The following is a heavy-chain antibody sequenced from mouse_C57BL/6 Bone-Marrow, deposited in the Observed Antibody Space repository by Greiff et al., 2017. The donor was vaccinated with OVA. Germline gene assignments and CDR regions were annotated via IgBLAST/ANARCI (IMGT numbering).Heavy chain of an antibody. CDR3: APSAQAKAWFAY. CDR2: ISGGGGNT. D-gene: IGHD3-2*02. CDR1: GFTFSSYT. J-gene: IGHJ3*01. V-gene: IGHV5-9*01. Sequence: EVQGVESGGGLVKPGGSLKLSCAASGFTFSSYTMSWVRQTPEKRLEWVATISGGGGNTYYPDSVKGRFTISRDNAKNTLYLQMSSLRSEDTALYYCAPSAQAKAWFAYWGQGTLVTVSA.